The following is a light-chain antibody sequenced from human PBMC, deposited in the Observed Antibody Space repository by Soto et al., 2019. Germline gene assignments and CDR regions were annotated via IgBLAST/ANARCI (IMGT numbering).Light chain of an antibody. CDR3: QQYNNWPPIT. Sequence: EMVMTQSPATLSVSPGERATLSCRASQSVSGNLAWYQQKPGQAPRLLIYGASTRAAGLPARFSGSGSGTEFTLTISSLQSEDFAVYYCQQYNNWPPITFGQGTRVEIK. CDR1: QSVSGN. CDR2: GAS. V-gene: IGKV3-15*01. J-gene: IGKJ5*01.